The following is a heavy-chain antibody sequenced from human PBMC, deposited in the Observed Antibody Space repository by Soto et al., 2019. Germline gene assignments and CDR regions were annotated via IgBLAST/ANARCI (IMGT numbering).Heavy chain of an antibody. CDR3: AREGRYYYMDV. D-gene: IGHD3-9*01. CDR1: GFTFSSYS. J-gene: IGHJ6*03. V-gene: IGHV3-48*01. CDR2: ISNTGRTI. Sequence: EVQVVESGGGLVQPGGSLRLSCAASGFTFSSYSTNWVRQAPGKGPEWVSYISNTGRTIYYADSVKGRFTISRDKAKNSLLYIQMNSLRAEDTAVYYCAREGRYYYMDVWGKGTTVTVSS.